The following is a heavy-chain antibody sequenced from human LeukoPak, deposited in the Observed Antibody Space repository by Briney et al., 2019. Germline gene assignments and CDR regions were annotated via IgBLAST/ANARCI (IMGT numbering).Heavy chain of an antibody. Sequence: GGSLRLSCAAFGYTFNTYDMHWVRQTTGQGLEWISSIDSSGGYTYYAGSVKGRFTISRENDKNSLYLHMNSLRVGDTAVYSCVRGGEIGLDYWGHGTLVTVSS. CDR2: IDSSGGYT. CDR1: GYTFNTYD. CDR3: VRGGEIGLDY. J-gene: IGHJ4*01. V-gene: IGHV3-13*01. D-gene: IGHD3-16*01.